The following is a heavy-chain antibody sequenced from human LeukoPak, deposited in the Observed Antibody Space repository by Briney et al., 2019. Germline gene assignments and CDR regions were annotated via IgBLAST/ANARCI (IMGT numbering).Heavy chain of an antibody. CDR2: INWNGDRI. CDR3: ARSRITIFGVITRGAFDI. J-gene: IGHJ3*02. D-gene: IGHD3-3*01. Sequence: GGSLRLSCAASGFTFDDYGMNWVRQAPGKGLEWVSGINWNGDRIGYADSVKGRFTIPRDNAKNSLYLQMNSLRAEDTALYYCARSRITIFGVITRGAFDIWGQGTMVTVSS. CDR1: GFTFDDYG. V-gene: IGHV3-20*04.